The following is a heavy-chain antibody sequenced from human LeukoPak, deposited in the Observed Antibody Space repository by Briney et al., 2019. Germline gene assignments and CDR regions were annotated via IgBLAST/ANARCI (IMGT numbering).Heavy chain of an antibody. D-gene: IGHD1-26*01. J-gene: IGHJ6*03. Sequence: QRLFCAASRLTFNIYAMSCAPDTPGKALEWVSSISGSGGGRFYASSAKGRFTIYRDNSKKTLYLQMRGLRGEDTAVYYCAKWDENFYYMDVWGKGTTVTVSS. CDR1: RLTFNIYA. V-gene: IGHV3-23*01. CDR3: AKWDENFYYMDV. CDR2: ISGSGGGR.